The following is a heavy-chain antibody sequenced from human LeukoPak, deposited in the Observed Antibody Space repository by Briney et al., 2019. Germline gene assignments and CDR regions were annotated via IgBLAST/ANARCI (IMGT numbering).Heavy chain of an antibody. J-gene: IGHJ4*02. CDR2: IKQDGSEK. D-gene: IGHD1-26*01. CDR1: AFTFINNW. Sequence: GGSLRPSCAAAAFTFINNWMCWVGQAPGRGRKGVANIKQDGSEKYYVDSVKGRFTISRDNAKNSLYLQMNSLRAEDTAVYYCARGGAGSSYQFWGQGTLVTVSS. CDR3: ARGGAGSSYQF. V-gene: IGHV3-7*01.